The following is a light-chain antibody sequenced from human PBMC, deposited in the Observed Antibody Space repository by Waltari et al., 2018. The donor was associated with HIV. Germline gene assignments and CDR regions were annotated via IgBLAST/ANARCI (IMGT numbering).Light chain of an antibody. CDR1: QRVLYSSKNKNY. V-gene: IGKV4-1*01. J-gene: IGKJ2*01. Sequence: DILMTQSPDSLTVFWGERATIHCTSSQRVLYSSKNKNYVAGYQQKSGQPHKLLIYWASTRESGVPDRLSASGSGTDFSLTISSLQAEDVAVYYCQQYYSTPYTFGQGTKLDIK. CDR2: WAS. CDR3: QQYYSTPYT.